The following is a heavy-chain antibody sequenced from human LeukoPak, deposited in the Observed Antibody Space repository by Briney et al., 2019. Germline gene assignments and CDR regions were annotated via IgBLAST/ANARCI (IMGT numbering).Heavy chain of an antibody. J-gene: IGHJ4*02. V-gene: IGHV3-43*01. D-gene: IGHD1-26*01. Sequence: AGGSLRLSCAASGFTFEDFSMHWVRHVPRKGLEWISLIDWDGGITYYADSVKGRFTVSRDNSKSSLYLHLNSLTPEDTAFYYCAKDSFVATTSYLDSWGQGTLVTVSS. CDR2: IDWDGGIT. CDR3: AKDSFVATTSYLDS. CDR1: GFTFEDFS.